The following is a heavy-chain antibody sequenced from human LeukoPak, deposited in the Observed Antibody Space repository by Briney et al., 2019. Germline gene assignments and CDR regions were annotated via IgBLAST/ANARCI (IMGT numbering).Heavy chain of an antibody. CDR3: ARGGPYLYGGHGEFDY. D-gene: IGHD5-12*01. J-gene: IGHJ4*02. CDR2: ISWNSGSI. CDR1: GFTFDDYA. V-gene: IGHV3-9*01. Sequence: PGGSLRLSCAASGFTFDDYAMHWVRQAPGKGLEWVSGISWNSGSIGYADSVKGRFTISRDNAKNSLYLQMNSLRAEDTAVYYCARGGPYLYGGHGEFDYWGQGTLVTVSS.